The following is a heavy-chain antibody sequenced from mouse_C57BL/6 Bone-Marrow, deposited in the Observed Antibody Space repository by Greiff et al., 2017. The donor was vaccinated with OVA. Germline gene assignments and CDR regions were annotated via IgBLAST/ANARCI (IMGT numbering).Heavy chain of an antibody. D-gene: IGHD2-4*01. J-gene: IGHJ4*01. CDR1: GYTFTSYW. CDR2: IHPNSGST. CDR3: ARRDDYYYDMDY. V-gene: IGHV1-64*01. Sequence: QVQLQQPGAELVKPGASVKLSCKASGYTFTSYWMHWVKQRPGQGLEWIGMIHPNSGSTNYNEKFKSKATLTVDKSSSTAYMQLSSLTSEDSAVDYCARRDDYYYDMDYWGQGTSVTVSS.